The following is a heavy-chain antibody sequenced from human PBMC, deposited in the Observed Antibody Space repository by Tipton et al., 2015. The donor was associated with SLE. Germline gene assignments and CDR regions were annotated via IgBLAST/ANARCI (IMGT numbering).Heavy chain of an antibody. CDR2: INTNTYKP. D-gene: IGHD6-6*01. CDR1: GYTFTTSA. V-gene: IGHV7-4-1*01. Sequence: QVQLVQSGSELKKPGASVRISCKASGYTFTTSAMNWVRQAPGQGLEWLGWINTNTYKPTYAQGFTGRFVFSLDTSVSTAYLQIDDLRTDDTAVYFCARDLVRPTGPDHWGQGTLVTVSS. J-gene: IGHJ5*02. CDR3: ARDLVRPTGPDH.